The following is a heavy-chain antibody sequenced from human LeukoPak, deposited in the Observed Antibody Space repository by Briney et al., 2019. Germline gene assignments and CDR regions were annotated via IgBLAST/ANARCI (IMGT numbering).Heavy chain of an antibody. Sequence: ASVKVSCKASGYTFTSYGMSWVRQAPGQGLEWMGFTSADNGHTNYVQKFQGRVTMTTDTSTNTAYMELRSLRFDDTAMYYCARDYFSDYVFDFWGQGTLITVSS. V-gene: IGHV1-18*01. CDR2: TSADNGHT. CDR1: GYTFTSYG. D-gene: IGHD3-10*02. CDR3: ARDYFSDYVFDF. J-gene: IGHJ4*02.